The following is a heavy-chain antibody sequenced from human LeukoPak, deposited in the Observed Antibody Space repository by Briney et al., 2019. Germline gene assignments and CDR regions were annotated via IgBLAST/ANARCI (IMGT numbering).Heavy chain of an antibody. CDR2: INHSGST. D-gene: IGHD3-10*01. J-gene: IGHJ4*02. CDR1: GGSFSGYY. CDR3: ARDQRVVLWFGESSPNYFDY. V-gene: IGHV4-34*01. Sequence: SETLSLTCAVYGGSFSGYYWSWIRQPPGKGLEWIGEINHSGSTNYNPSLKSRVTISVDTSKNQFSLKLSSVTAADTAVYYCARDQRVVLWFGESSPNYFDYWGQGTLVTVSS.